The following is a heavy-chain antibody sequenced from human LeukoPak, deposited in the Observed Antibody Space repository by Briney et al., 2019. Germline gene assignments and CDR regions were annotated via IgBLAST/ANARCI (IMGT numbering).Heavy chain of an antibody. CDR2: MNPDGSGS. Sequence: GGSLRLSCAASGFTFSTYWMHWVRQAPGKGLVWVSRMNPDGSGSYYADSVKGRFTISRDNAKNTLYLQMNSLRAEDTAVYYCTRNLYGDCWGQGTLVTVSS. V-gene: IGHV3-74*01. J-gene: IGHJ4*02. D-gene: IGHD3-16*01. CDR1: GFTFSTYW. CDR3: TRNLYGDC.